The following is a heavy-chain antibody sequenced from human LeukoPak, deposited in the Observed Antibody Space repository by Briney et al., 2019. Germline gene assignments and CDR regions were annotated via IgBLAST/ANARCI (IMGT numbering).Heavy chain of an antibody. CDR2: INHSGST. CDR1: GGSFSGYY. D-gene: IGHD3-9*01. CDR3: AAHYDILIGYSDY. Sequence: PSETLSLTCAVYGGSFSGYYWSWIRQPPGKGLEWIGEINHSGSTNYNPSLKSRVTISVDTSKNQFSLKLSSVTAADTAVYYCAAHYDILIGYSDYWGQGTLVTVSS. J-gene: IGHJ4*02. V-gene: IGHV4-34*01.